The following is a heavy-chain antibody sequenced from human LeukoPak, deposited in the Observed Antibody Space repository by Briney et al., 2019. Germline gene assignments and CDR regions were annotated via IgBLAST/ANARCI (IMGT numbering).Heavy chain of an antibody. Sequence: SQTLSLTCTVSGGSISSGSYYWSWIRRPAGKGLEWIGRISTSGSTNYNPSLKSRVTISVDTSKNQFSLKLSSVTAADTAVYYCARYYDILTGFLVWGQGTLVTVSS. CDR2: ISTSGST. CDR1: GGSISSGSYY. V-gene: IGHV4-61*02. J-gene: IGHJ4*02. CDR3: ARYYDILTGFLV. D-gene: IGHD3-9*01.